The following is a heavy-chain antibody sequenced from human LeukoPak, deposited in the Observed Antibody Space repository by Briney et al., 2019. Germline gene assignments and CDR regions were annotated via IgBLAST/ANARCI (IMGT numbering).Heavy chain of an antibody. V-gene: IGHV1-18*01. D-gene: IGHD2-2*01. J-gene: IGHJ5*02. CDR1: GYTFTSYG. CDR3: AGIYCSSTSCNWFDP. CDR2: ISAYNGNT. Sequence: ASVKVSCKASGYTFTSYGISWVRQAPGQGLEWMGWISAYNGNTNYAQKLQGRVTMTTDTSTSTAYMELRSLRSDDTAAYYCAGIYCSSTSCNWFDPWGQGTLVTVSS.